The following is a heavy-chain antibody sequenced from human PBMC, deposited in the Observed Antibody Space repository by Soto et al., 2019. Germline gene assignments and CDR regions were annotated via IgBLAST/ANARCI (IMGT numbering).Heavy chain of an antibody. J-gene: IGHJ5*02. CDR2: IYYSGST. CDR3: ARGAGPYCSSTSCSLNWFDP. CDR1: GGSISSYY. D-gene: IGHD2-2*01. V-gene: IGHV4-59*01. Sequence: QVQLQESGPGLVKPSETLSLTCTVSGGSISSYYWSWIRQPPGKGLEWIGYIYYSGSTNYNPSLKSRVTISVDTSKNQFSLKRSSVTAADTAVYYCARGAGPYCSSTSCSLNWFDPWGQGTLVTVSS.